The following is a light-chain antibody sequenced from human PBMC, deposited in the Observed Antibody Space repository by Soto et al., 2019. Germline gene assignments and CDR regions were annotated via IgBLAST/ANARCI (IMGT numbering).Light chain of an antibody. V-gene: IGKV4-1*01. J-gene: IGKJ3*01. CDR2: WAS. CDR3: QQYFSNPRT. Sequence: DIVMTQSPDSLAVSLGERVTINCKSSQSLSYSSNNKNYLAWYQQKPGQPPKLLIYWASTRESGVPDRFSGSASGTDFTLTISSLQAEDVAVYYCQQYFSNPRTFGPGTKVAIK. CDR1: QSLSYSSNNKNY.